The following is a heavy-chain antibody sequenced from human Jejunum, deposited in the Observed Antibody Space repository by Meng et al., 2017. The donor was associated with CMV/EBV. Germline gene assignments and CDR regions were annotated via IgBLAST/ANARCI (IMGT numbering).Heavy chain of an antibody. CDR2: TFNRSKWYN. D-gene: IGHD1-14*01. V-gene: IGHV6-1*01. CDR3: ARGLTNYYYYGMDV. J-gene: IGHJ6*02. CDR1: VSNNNAA. Sequence: VSNNNAAGNWIRKSPSRGLEWRGRTFNRSKWYNDYAVYVKSRITISQDTYKNQFSLHLNSVTPEDTAVYYCARGLTNYYYYGMDVWGQGTTVTVSS.